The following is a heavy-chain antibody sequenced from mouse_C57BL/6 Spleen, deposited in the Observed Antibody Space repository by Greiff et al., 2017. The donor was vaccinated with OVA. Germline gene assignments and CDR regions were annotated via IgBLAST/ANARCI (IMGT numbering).Heavy chain of an antibody. D-gene: IGHD2-1*01. CDR3: ASDGNYPYYAMDY. CDR1: GFTFSDYG. Sequence: EVKVVESGGGLVKPGGSLKLSCAASGFTFSDYGMHWVRQAPEKGLAWVAYISSGSSTIYYADTVKGRFTIARDNAKKTLFLQMTSLRSEDTAMYYCASDGNYPYYAMDYWGQGTSVTVSS. J-gene: IGHJ4*01. V-gene: IGHV5-17*01. CDR2: ISSGSSTI.